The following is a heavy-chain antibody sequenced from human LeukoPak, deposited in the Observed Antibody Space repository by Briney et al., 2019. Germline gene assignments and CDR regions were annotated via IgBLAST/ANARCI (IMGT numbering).Heavy chain of an antibody. CDR3: ARGVVPAAITYYYYMDV. V-gene: IGHV4-4*07. D-gene: IGHD2-2*02. CDR2: IYTSGST. CDR1: GGSISSYY. Sequence: SETLSLTCTVSGGSISSYYWSWIRQPAGKGLEWIGRIYTSGSTNYNPSLTSRVTMSVDTSKNQFSLKLSSVTAADTAVYYCARGVVPAAITYYYYMDVWGKGTTVTVSS. J-gene: IGHJ6*03.